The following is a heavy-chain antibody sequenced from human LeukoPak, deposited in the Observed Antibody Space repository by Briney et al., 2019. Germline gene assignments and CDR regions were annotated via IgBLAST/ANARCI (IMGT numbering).Heavy chain of an antibody. J-gene: IGHJ4*02. D-gene: IGHD2-2*01. CDR1: GYTLTELS. CDR3: ARVGCSSTSCYSFFDY. Sequence: ASVKVSCKVSGYTLTELSMHWVRQAPGKGLEWMGGFDPEDGETIYAQKFQGRVTMTEDTSTDTAYMELSSLRSEDTAVYYCARVGCSSTSCYSFFDYWGQGTLVTVSS. V-gene: IGHV1-24*01. CDR2: FDPEDGET.